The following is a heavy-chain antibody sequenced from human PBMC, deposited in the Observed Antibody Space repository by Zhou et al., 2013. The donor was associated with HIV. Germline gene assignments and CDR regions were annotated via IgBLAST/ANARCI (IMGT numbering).Heavy chain of an antibody. CDR3: ARVVGDTKNVLATIGGGFDN. V-gene: IGHV1-2*02. CDR2: INPASGGT. Sequence: QVQLVQSGAEVKKPGASLKVSCKTSGYPFTDYYIHWVRQAPGQGLEWLGWINPASGGTGLNFQGRITATTDTSMSTAYLELNGLTSDDTAVYYCARVVGDTKNVLATIGGGFDNWGQGTLVTVSS. J-gene: IGHJ4*02. D-gene: IGHD5-12*01. CDR1: GYPFTDYY.